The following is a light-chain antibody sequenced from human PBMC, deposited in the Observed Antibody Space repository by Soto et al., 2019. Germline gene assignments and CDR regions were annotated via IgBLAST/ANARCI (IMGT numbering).Light chain of an antibody. Sequence: QSALTQPPSASGSFGQSVTISCTGTSSDVGGYNYVSWYQQHPGKAPKLMIYEVSERPSGVPDRFSGSKSGNTASLTVSGLQADDEADYSCSSYSATNYHYVFGTGTRVTAL. CDR2: EVS. CDR1: SSDVGGYNY. V-gene: IGLV2-8*01. CDR3: SSYSATNYHYV. J-gene: IGLJ1*01.